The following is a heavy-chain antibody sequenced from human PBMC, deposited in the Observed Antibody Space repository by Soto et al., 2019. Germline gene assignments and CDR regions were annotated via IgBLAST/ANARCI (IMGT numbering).Heavy chain of an antibody. CDR2: IKSKTDGGTT. CDR1: GFTFSNAW. D-gene: IGHD3-22*01. J-gene: IGHJ4*02. CDR3: TTDLPITPYYYDSSGSFLADY. V-gene: IGHV3-15*01. Sequence: GGSMRLSCAASGFTFSNAWMSWVRQDTGKGLEWVGRIKSKTDGGTTDYAAPVKGRFTISRDDSKNTLYLQMNSLKTEDTAVYYCTTDLPITPYYYDSSGSFLADYWGQGTLVTVSS.